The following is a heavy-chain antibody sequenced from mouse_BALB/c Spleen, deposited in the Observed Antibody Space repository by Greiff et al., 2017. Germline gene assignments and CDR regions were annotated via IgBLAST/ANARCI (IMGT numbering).Heavy chain of an antibody. J-gene: IGHJ2*01. CDR1: GDSITSGY. CDR3: ARSKYGNSGGYYFDY. CDR2: ISYSGST. D-gene: IGHD2-10*02. V-gene: IGHV3-8*02. Sequence: EVKLMESGPSLVKPSQTLSLTCSVTGDSITSGYWNWIRKFPGNKLEYMGYISYSGSTYYNPSLKSRISITRDTSKNQYYLQLNSVTTEDTATYYCARSKYGNSGGYYFDYWGQGTTLTVSS.